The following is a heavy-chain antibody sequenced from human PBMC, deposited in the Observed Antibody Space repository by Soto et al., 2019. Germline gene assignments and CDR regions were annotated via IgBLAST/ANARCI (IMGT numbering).Heavy chain of an antibody. CDR1: GFTFSSYG. CDR2: ISYDGSNK. CDR3: AKIPGKDTAMVTGAFDI. J-gene: IGHJ3*02. Sequence: PGGSLRLSCAASGFTFSSYGMHWVRQAPGKGLEWVAVISYDGSNKYYADSVKGRFTISRDNSKNTLYLQMNSLRAEDTAVYYCAKIPGKDTAMVTGAFDIWGQGTTVTVSS. D-gene: IGHD5-18*01. V-gene: IGHV3-30*18.